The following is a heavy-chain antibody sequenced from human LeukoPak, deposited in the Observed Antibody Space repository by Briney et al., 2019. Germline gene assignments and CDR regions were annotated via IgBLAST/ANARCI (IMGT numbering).Heavy chain of an antibody. CDR2: ISGSGGST. V-gene: IGHV3-23*01. CDR1: GFTFSSYA. D-gene: IGHD2-15*01. Sequence: GGSLRLSCAASGFTFSSYAMSWVRQAPGKGLEWVSAISGSGGSTYYADSVKGRFTISRDNSKNTLYLQMNSLRAEDTAVYYCAGSSLVVAAPNYFGYWGQGTLVTVSS. CDR3: AGSSLVVAAPNYFGY. J-gene: IGHJ4*02.